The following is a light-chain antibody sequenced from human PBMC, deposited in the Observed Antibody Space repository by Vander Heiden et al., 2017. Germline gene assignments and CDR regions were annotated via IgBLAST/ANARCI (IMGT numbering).Light chain of an antibody. CDR3: EEGDDSLSGKKVV. V-gene: IGLV1-47*01. CDR1: SSHIGSNY. CDR2: RNN. J-gene: IGLJ2*01. Sequence: QSVLTQPPSASGTPGQRVTISCSGRSSHIGSNYVYWYQQLPGTAPKLLIYRNNQRPSGVPDRGSGSKAGTAASMAISGLRSEEEADDYCEEGDDSLSGKKVVFGGGTKLTVL.